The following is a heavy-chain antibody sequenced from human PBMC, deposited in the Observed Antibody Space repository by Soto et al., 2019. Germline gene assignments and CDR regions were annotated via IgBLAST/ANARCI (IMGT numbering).Heavy chain of an antibody. CDR3: ARGSLAARLSS. V-gene: IGHV4-34*01. D-gene: IGHD6-6*01. CDR2: ITHSGDT. J-gene: IGHJ5*02. CDR1: EGSFSGFY. Sequence: SETLSLTCAVSEGSFSGFYWTWIRQPPGKGLEWIGEITHSGDTYYNPSLKSRVTISVDTSKSQFSLILTSVTAADTAVYYCARGSLAARLSSWGQGTLVTVSS.